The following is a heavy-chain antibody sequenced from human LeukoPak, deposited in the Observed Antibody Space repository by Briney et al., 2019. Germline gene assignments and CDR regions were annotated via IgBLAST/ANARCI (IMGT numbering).Heavy chain of an antibody. CDR3: AKDIGGYFDWLSYSPYYFDY. CDR2: IKQDGSEK. J-gene: IGHJ4*02. CDR1: GFTFSSYW. D-gene: IGHD3-9*01. Sequence: QSGGSLRLSCAASGFTFSSYWMSWVRQAPGKGLEWVANIKQDGSEKYYVDSVKGRFTISRDNAKNSLYLQMNSLRAEDTAAYYCAKDIGGYFDWLSYSPYYFDYWGQGTLVTVSS. V-gene: IGHV3-7*03.